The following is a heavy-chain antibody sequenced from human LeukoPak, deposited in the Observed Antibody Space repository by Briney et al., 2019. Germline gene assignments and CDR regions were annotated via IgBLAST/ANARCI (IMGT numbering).Heavy chain of an antibody. CDR2: ISSSSSYI. V-gene: IGHV3-21*01. CDR1: GFTFSSYS. J-gene: IGHJ4*02. CDR3: ARVDYYDSSGHKHFDY. D-gene: IGHD3-22*01. Sequence: GGSLRLSCAASGFTFSSYSMNWVRQAPGKGLEWVSSISSSSSYIYYADSVKGRFTISRDNAKNSLYLQMNSLRAEDTAVYYCARVDYYDSSGHKHFDYRGQGTLVTVSS.